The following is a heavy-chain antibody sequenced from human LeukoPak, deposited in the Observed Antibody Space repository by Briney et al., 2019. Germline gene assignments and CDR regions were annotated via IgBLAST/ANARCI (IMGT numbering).Heavy chain of an antibody. CDR2: INHSGSP. CDR1: GGSFGTYY. J-gene: IGHJ4*02. CDR3: SRGFSSGWFVF. D-gene: IGHD6-19*01. V-gene: IGHV4-34*01. Sequence: SETLSLTCAVHGGSFGTYYWSWIRQPPGRGLEWIGEINHSGSPNYNPSLDSRVTISVDTSKNHFSLKLSSVTAVDTAVYYCSRGFSSGWFVFWGQGALVTVSS.